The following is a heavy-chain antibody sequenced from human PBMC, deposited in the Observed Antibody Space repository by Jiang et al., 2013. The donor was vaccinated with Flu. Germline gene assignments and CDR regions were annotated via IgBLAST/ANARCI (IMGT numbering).Heavy chain of an antibody. J-gene: IGHJ4*02. Sequence: SGAEVKKPGESLKITCKGSGYSFSDYWIAWVRQMPEKGLEWMGVIYPGDSESSYSPSFQGQVTISADKSISTAYLQWSTLKASDTAMYYCARLAAAVPTTKTSGQWYFDQWGQGTLVTVPS. CDR3: ARLAAAVPTTKTSGQWYFDQ. D-gene: IGHD4/OR15-4a*01. CDR2: IYPGDSES. V-gene: IGHV5-51*01. CDR1: GYSFSDYW.